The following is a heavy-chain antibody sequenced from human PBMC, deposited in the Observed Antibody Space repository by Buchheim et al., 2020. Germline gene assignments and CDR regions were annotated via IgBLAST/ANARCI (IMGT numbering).Heavy chain of an antibody. CDR2: IKQDGSEK. V-gene: IGHV3-7*01. CDR3: ARATRISWDY. D-gene: IGHD2/OR15-2a*01. J-gene: IGHJ4*02. Sequence: EVQLVESGGGLVQPGGSLRLSCAASGFTFSSFWMSWVRPAPGKGLEWVANIKQDGSEKDYVESVKGRFTISRDNAKNTLCMQMNSLRAEDTAVYYCARATRISWDYWGQGTL. CDR1: GFTFSSFW.